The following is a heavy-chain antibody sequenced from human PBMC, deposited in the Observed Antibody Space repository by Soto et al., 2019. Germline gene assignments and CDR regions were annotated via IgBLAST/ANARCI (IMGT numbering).Heavy chain of an antibody. CDR2: TYYRSKWYN. CDR3: ARGGLPHPLSMDV. Sequence: SQTLSLTCAISGDSVSSNSAALNWIRQSPSRGLEWLGRTYYRSKWYNDYAVSVKSRITINPDTSKNQFSLQLNSVTPEDTAVYYCARGGLPHPLSMDVWGQGTTVTVSS. D-gene: IGHD1-26*01. V-gene: IGHV6-1*01. CDR1: GDSVSSNSAA. J-gene: IGHJ6*02.